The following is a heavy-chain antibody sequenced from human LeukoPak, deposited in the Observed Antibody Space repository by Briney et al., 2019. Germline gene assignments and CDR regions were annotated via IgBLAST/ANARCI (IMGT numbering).Heavy chain of an antibody. J-gene: IGHJ6*03. Sequence: PGGSLRLSCAASGFTFSSYWMHWVRQAPGKGLVWVSRINGDGSSTSYADSVKGRFTISRDNAKNTLYLQMNSLRAEDTAVYYCARDASSGWYAYYYYYMDVWGKGTTVTVSS. V-gene: IGHV3-74*01. CDR2: INGDGSST. D-gene: IGHD6-19*01. CDR3: ARDASSGWYAYYYYYMDV. CDR1: GFTFSSYW.